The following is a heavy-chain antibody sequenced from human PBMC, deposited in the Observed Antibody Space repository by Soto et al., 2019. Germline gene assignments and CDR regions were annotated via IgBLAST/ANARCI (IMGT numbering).Heavy chain of an antibody. V-gene: IGHV1-3*01. J-gene: IGHJ4*02. D-gene: IGHD6-19*01. CDR3: ARLHSSGRPHSNIDY. Sequence: GASVKVSCKASGYTFTSYAMHWVRQAPGQRPEWMGWINAGNGNTKYSQKFQGRVTITRDTSASTAYTELSSLRSEDTAVYYCARLHSSGRPHSNIDYWGQGTLVTVSS. CDR2: INAGNGNT. CDR1: GYTFTSYA.